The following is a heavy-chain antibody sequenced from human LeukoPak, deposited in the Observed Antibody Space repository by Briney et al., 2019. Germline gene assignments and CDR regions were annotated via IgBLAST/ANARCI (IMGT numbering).Heavy chain of an antibody. CDR3: ARVGRDRGFDI. Sequence: GGSLRLSCTSSGFTFEDYALTWLRQAPGKGLQWLGFIRTKFYGGTADYAASVNDRFTISRDDHKNIAYLQMDGLKSEDTAPYYCARVGRDRGFDIWGQGAAVTVSS. V-gene: IGHV3-49*03. CDR2: IRTKFYGGTA. J-gene: IGHJ3*02. D-gene: IGHD3-10*01. CDR1: GFTFEDYA.